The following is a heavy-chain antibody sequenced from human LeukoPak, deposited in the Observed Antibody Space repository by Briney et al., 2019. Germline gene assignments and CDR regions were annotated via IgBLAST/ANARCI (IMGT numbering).Heavy chain of an antibody. CDR3: AIVVVAATDNWFDP. V-gene: IGHV1-3*01. D-gene: IGHD2-15*01. Sequence: ASVKVSCKASGHTFTNNAVHWVRQAPGQRLEWMGWINAGTGNTKYSQKFQGRVTISRDTSASTAYMELSSLRSEDTAVYYCAIVVVAATDNWFDPWGQGTLVTVSS. J-gene: IGHJ5*02. CDR2: INAGTGNT. CDR1: GHTFTNNA.